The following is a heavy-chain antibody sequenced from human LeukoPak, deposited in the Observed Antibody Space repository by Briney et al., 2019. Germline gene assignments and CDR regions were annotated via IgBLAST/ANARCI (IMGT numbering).Heavy chain of an antibody. CDR1: GFTFNTYW. CDR2: INPDGTVT. J-gene: IGHJ2*01. V-gene: IGHV3-74*01. D-gene: IGHD6-19*01. CDR3: VRDSPSGFFDL. Sequence: GSLRLSCAASGFTFNTYWMHWVRQAPGKGLVWVSPINPDGTVTTYADSVKGRFTISRDNAKNTLYLQMNSLKAEDTAVYYCVRDSPSGFFDLWGRGTLVTVSS.